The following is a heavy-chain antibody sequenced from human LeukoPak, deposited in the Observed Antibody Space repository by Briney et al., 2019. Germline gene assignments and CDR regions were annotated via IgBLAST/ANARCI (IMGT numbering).Heavy chain of an antibody. D-gene: IGHD5/OR15-5a*01. V-gene: IGHV3-21*01. CDR3: ARASRRVHPSVSSMDV. J-gene: IGHJ6*02. CDR1: GFTFSSYS. CDR2: ISSSSSYI. Sequence: GGSLRLSCAASGFTFSSYSMNWVRQAPGKVLEWVSSISSSSSYIYYADSVKGRFTISRDNAKNSLYLQMNSLRAEDTAVYYCARASRRVHPSVSSMDVWGQGTTVTVSS.